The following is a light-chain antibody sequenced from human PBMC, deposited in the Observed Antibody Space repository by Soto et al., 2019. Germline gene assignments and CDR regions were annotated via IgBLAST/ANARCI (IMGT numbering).Light chain of an antibody. J-gene: IGKJ1*01. CDR2: DVS. Sequence: IVLTQSPVTLSLSPGERATLSCRASQNISSYLIWYQQKPGQAPRLLMYDVSNRATGIPARFSGSGSGTDFTLTISSLEPEDLAVHCCQQRSNWPRTFGQGTKVEIK. V-gene: IGKV3-11*01. CDR3: QQRSNWPRT. CDR1: QNISSY.